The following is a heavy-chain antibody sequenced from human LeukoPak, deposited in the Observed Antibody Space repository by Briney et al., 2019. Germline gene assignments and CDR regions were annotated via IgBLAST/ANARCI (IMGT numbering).Heavy chain of an antibody. Sequence: GGSLRLSCAASGFTFGSYWMSWVRQAPGKGLEWVANIKQDGSEKYYVDSVKGRFTISRDNAKNSLYLQMNSLRAEDTAVYYCARGPGYTSRWGQGTLVTVSS. CDR3: ARGPGYTSR. D-gene: IGHD6-13*01. CDR2: IKQDGSEK. CDR1: GFTFGSYW. V-gene: IGHV3-7*01. J-gene: IGHJ4*02.